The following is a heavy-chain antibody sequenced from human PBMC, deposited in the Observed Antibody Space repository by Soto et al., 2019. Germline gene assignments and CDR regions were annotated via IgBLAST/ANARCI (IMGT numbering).Heavy chain of an antibody. CDR3: AKDVGSGWAGGLVFDI. CDR2: ISDSGGNT. Sequence: GGSLRLSCAASGFMLSNYAMSWVRQTPGKGLEWVAGISDSGGNTYYAEFVKGRFTISRDNSKNTVYLQMNSLRAEDTALYYCAKDVGSGWAGGLVFDIWGQGTMVTVSS. D-gene: IGHD6-19*01. CDR1: GFMLSNYA. J-gene: IGHJ3*02. V-gene: IGHV3-23*01.